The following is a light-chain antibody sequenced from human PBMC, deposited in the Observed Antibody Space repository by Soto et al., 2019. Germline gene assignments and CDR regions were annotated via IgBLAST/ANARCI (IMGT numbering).Light chain of an antibody. CDR1: QSVLYSSNNKNY. J-gene: IGKJ1*01. CDR2: WAS. Sequence: DIVMTQSPDSLAVFLGERATINCKSSQSVLYSSNNKNYLAWYQQKPGQPPKLLIYWASTRESGVPDRFSGSGSGTDFTLTISSLQAEDVAVYYCQQYYSTRKTFGQGTKVDIK. CDR3: QQYYSTRKT. V-gene: IGKV4-1*01.